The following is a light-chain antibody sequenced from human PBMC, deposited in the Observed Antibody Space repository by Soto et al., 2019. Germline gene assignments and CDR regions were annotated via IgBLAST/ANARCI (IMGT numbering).Light chain of an antibody. CDR2: EVS. CDR1: SSDVGAYKY. CDR3: TSYVGSDIWV. V-gene: IGLV2-8*01. Sequence: QSVLTQPPSASGSPGQSVTISCTGTSSDVGAYKYVSWYQQYPGKAPQLMIYEVSKRPSGVPDRFSGSKSGNTASLTVSGLQAEDEDDYYCTSYVGSDIWVFGGGTQLTVL. J-gene: IGLJ7*01.